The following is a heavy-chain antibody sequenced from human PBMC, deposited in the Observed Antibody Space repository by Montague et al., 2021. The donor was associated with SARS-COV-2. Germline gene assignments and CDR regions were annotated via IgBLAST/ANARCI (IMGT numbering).Heavy chain of an antibody. CDR2: IYDGGAV. J-gene: IGHJ3*02. CDR1: GGSITGYY. D-gene: IGHD4-23*01. Sequence: SETLSLTCTVAGGSITGYYWSWLRRSPGKGLEWIAYIYDGGAVNYNPALGSRVTISTDTSKNQLSLEVNSVTAADTDVYYCVRDHPYGGPRGAYDIWGQGTVVTVSS. V-gene: IGHV4-59*01. CDR3: VRDHPYGGPRGAYDI.